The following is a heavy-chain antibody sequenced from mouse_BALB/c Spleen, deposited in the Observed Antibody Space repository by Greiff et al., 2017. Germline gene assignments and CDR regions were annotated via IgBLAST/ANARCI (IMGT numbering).Heavy chain of an antibody. CDR1: GYTFTSYY. CDR3: TRKDY. V-gene: IGHV1S81*02. CDR2: INPSNGGT. Sequence: GQLQESGAELVKPGASVKLSCKASGYTFTSYYMYWVKQRPGQGLEWIGEINPSNGGTNFNEKFKSKATLTVDKSSSTAYMQLSSLTSEDSAVYYCTRKDYWGQGTLVTVSA. J-gene: IGHJ3*01.